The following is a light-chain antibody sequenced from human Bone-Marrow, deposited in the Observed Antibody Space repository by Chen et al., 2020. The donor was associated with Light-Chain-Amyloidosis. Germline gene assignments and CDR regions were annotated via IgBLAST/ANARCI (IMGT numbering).Light chain of an antibody. CDR1: DLPTKY. V-gene: IGLV3-25*03. Sequence: SYELTQPPSVLVSPGQTARITCSGDDLPTKYAYWYQQKPGQAPVLVIHRDTERPSGISERFSGSSSGTKATLTISGVQAEDEADYHCQSADSSGTYEVIFGGGTKLTVL. CDR2: RDT. J-gene: IGLJ2*01. CDR3: QSADSSGTYEVI.